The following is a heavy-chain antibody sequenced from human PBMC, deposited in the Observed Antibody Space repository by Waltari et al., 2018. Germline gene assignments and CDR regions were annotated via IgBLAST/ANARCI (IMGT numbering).Heavy chain of an antibody. CDR1: GGTFSSYA. J-gene: IGHJ4*02. Sequence: QVQLVQSGAEVKKPGSSVKVSCRASGGTFSSYASSWVRQAPGQGLEWMGGIIPILGIANYAQKVQGRFTMPADESTSTAYMELSSLRSEATAVYYWARDGPGYYWGQGTLVTVSS. V-gene: IGHV1-69*04. CDR3: ARDGPGYY. CDR2: IIPILGIA.